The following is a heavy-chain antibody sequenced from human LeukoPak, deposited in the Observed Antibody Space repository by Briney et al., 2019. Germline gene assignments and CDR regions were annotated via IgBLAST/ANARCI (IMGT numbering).Heavy chain of an antibody. CDR1: GFTFSRYW. D-gene: IGHD3-22*01. CDR3: ARGGRGYDSSGYSDY. CDR2: IDSDGTST. V-gene: IGHV3-74*01. J-gene: IGHJ4*02. Sequence: GGSLRLSCAGSGFTFSRYWMHWVRQAPGKGLVWVSRIDSDGTSTSYADSVKGRFTISGDNAKNRLYLQMNSLRAEDTAVYYCARGGRGYDSSGYSDYWGQGTLVTVSS.